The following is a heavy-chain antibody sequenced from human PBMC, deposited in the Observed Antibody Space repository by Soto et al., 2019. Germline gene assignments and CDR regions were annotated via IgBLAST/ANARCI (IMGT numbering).Heavy chain of an antibody. Sequence: GALSLSSVASGFSFSAYTMIWIRHALGQGLYWLSTLNTRSRNICHAALGTGRLTVSRGNSKNSLCLQMDNRRAEDKACHCWSRGRSWLPVAADLDYWGQGTLVTV. CDR1: GFSFSAYT. CDR3: SRGRSWLPVAADLDY. J-gene: IGHJ4*02. V-gene: IGHV3-21*06. CDR2: LNTRSRNI. D-gene: IGHD2-2*01.